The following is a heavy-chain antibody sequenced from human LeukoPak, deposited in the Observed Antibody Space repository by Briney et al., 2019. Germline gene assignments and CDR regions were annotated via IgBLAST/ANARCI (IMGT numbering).Heavy chain of an antibody. D-gene: IGHD6-19*01. CDR3: ATNGWYCLDH. CDR2: IYHSGST. V-gene: IGHV4-4*02. CDR1: GFAFSSYA. Sequence: PGGSLRLSCAASGFAFSSYAMSWIRQSPGQGLEWIGEIYHSGSTNYNPSLQSRVTISVDKSNNHFSLRLTSVTAADTAVYYCATNGWYCLDHWGQGALVTVSS. J-gene: IGHJ1*01.